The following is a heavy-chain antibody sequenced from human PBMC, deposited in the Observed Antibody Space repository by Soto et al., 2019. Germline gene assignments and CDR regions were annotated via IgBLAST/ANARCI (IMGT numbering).Heavy chain of an antibody. CDR2: IYYSGST. CDR1: GGSISSSSYY. V-gene: IGHV4-39*01. D-gene: IGHD4-17*01. Sequence: ETLSLTCTVSGGSISSSSYYWGWLRQPPGKGLEWIGSIYYSGSTYYNPSLKSRVTISVDTSKNQFSLKLSSVTAADTAVYYCARQWAGYGDYVNYYYYKDVWGKGTTVTVSS. J-gene: IGHJ6*03. CDR3: ARQWAGYGDYVNYYYYKDV.